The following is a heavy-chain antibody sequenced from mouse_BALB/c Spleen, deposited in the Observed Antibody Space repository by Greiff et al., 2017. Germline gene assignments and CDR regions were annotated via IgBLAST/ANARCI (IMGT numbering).Heavy chain of an antibody. Sequence: QVQLQQSGADLAKPGASVKMSCKASGYTFTSYWMHWVKQRPGQGLEWIGYINPSTGYTEYNQKFKDKATLTADKSSSTAYMQLSSLTSEDSAVDYCARAGGNCEDGFADWGQGTLVTVSA. CDR1: GYTFTSYW. V-gene: IGHV1-7*01. D-gene: IGHD2-1*01. J-gene: IGHJ3*01. CDR2: INPSTGYT. CDR3: ARAGGNCEDGFAD.